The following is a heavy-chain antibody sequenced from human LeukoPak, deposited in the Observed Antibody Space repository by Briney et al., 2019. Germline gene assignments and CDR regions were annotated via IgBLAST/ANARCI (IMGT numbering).Heavy chain of an antibody. CDR3: AKGIAARPDYGMDV. J-gene: IGHJ6*02. V-gene: IGHV3-9*01. CDR2: ISWNSGSI. Sequence: PGGSLRLSCAASGFTFDDYAMPWVRQAPGKALEWVSGISWNSGSIGYADSVKGRFTISRDNAKNSLYLQMNSLRAEDTALYYCAKGIAARPDYGMDVWGQGTTVTVSS. D-gene: IGHD6-6*01. CDR1: GFTFDDYA.